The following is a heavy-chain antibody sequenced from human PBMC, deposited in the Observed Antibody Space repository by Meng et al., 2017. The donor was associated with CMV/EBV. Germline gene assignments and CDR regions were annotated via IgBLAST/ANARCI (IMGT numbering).Heavy chain of an antibody. D-gene: IGHD6-13*01. CDR3: ARDAGIGRLTVDY. J-gene: IGHJ4*02. CDR1: GYPSPTYG. Sequence: VRLGHSGVGNKQPGASVNVSCKASGYPSPTYGITWLRQAPGHSLEWLGCISAYHGNTNDAQNLQDRVSMTTDTSTSTVYMELSILSSYDTAVYYCARDAGIGRLTVDYWGQGTLVTVSS. V-gene: IGHV1-18*01. CDR2: ISAYHGNT.